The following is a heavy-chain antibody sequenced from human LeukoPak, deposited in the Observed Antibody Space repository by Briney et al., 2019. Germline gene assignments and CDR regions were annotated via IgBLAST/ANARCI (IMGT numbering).Heavy chain of an antibody. Sequence: KPGGSLRLSCAASGFTFSDYYMSWIRQAPGKGLEWVSYISSSGSTIYYADSVKGRFTISRDNAKNSLYLQMNSLRAEDTAVYYRARAEAVSPGAPYYYYYMDVWGKGTTVTVSS. CDR3: ARAEAVSPGAPYYYYYMDV. V-gene: IGHV3-11*04. CDR1: GFTFSDYY. CDR2: ISSSGSTI. J-gene: IGHJ6*03. D-gene: IGHD1-1*01.